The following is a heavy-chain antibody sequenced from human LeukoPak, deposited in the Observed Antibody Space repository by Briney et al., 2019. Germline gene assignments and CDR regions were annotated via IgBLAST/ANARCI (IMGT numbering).Heavy chain of an antibody. D-gene: IGHD5-18*01. CDR3: AKWDTAMENDY. J-gene: IGHJ4*02. V-gene: IGHV3-23*01. CDR2: ISGSGGST. Sequence: GGTLRLSCAACGFTFSSYGMSWVRQAPGKGLEWVSAISGSGGSTYYADSVKGRFTISRDNSKNTLYLQMNSLRAEDTAVYYCAKWDTAMENDYWGQGTLVTVSS. CDR1: GFTFSSYG.